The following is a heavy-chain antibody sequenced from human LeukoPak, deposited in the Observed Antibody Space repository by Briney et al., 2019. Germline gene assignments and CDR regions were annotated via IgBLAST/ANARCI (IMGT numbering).Heavy chain of an antibody. CDR2: ISSGSDYI. V-gene: IGHV3-21*01. J-gene: IGHJ4*02. CDR1: GFSFSTYS. D-gene: IGHD2-21*02. Sequence: GGSLTLSCAASGFSFSTYSMDWVRQAPGKGLEWVSSISSGSDYIYHADSVKGRFTISRDNAKNSLYLQMNSLRAEDTAVYYCARDPGGGDFPFEYWGQGTQVTVSS. CDR3: ARDPGGGDFPFEY.